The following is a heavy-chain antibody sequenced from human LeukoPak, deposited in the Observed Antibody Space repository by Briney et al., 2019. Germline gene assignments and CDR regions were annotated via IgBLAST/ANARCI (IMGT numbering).Heavy chain of an antibody. Sequence: PGGSLRLSCAASGFTFDDYAMHWVRQAPGKGLEWVSGISWNSGSIGYADSVKGRFTISRDNAKNSLYLQMNSLRAEDTALYYCAKVLWIQLWGSAFDTWGQGTMVTVSS. J-gene: IGHJ3*02. CDR3: AKVLWIQLWGSAFDT. V-gene: IGHV3-9*01. CDR2: ISWNSGSI. CDR1: GFTFDDYA. D-gene: IGHD5-18*01.